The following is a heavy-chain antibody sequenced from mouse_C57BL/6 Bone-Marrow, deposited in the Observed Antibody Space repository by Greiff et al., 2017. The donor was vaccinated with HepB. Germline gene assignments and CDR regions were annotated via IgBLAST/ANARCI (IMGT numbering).Heavy chain of an antibody. CDR3: ARAGGYGNYVAMDY. Sequence: QVQLQQSGPGLVAPSQSLSITCTVSGFSLTSYAISWVRQPPGKGLEWLGVIWTGGGTNYNSALKSRLSISKDNSKSQVFLKMNSLQTDDTARYYFARAGGYGNYVAMDYWGQGTSVTVSS. J-gene: IGHJ4*01. CDR1: GFSLTSYA. D-gene: IGHD2-1*01. V-gene: IGHV2-9-1*01. CDR2: IWTGGGT.